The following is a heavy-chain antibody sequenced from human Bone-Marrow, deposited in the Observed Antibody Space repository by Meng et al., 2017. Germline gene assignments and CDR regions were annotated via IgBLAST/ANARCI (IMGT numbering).Heavy chain of an antibody. D-gene: IGHD6-13*01. Sequence: GESLKISCKGSGYSFTSYWIGWVRQTPGKGLEWMGIIYPGDSDTRYSPSFQGQVTISANKSTSTAYLQWSSLKASDTAMYYCTGHWGQRLVPDYYYYYGMDVWGQGTMVTVSS. CDR3: TGHWGQRLVPDYYYYYGMDV. J-gene: IGHJ6*02. CDR1: GYSFTSYW. CDR2: IYPGDSDT. V-gene: IGHV5-51*01.